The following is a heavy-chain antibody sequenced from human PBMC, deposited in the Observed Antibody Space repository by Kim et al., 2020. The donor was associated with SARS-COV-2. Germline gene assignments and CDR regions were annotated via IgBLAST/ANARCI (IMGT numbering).Heavy chain of an antibody. Sequence: SETLSLTCTVSGGSISSGSYYWSWIRQPAGKGLEWIGRIYTSGSTNYNPSLKSRVTISVYTSKNQFSLKLSSVTAADTAVYYCARDMGKEGYCSGGSCYSGLDYWGQGTLVTVSS. V-gene: IGHV4-61*02. CDR2: IYTSGST. CDR1: GGSISSGSYY. CDR3: ARDMGKEGYCSGGSCYSGLDY. J-gene: IGHJ4*02. D-gene: IGHD2-15*01.